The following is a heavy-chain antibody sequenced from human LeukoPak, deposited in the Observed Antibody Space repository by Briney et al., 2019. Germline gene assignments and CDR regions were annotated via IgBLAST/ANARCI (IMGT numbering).Heavy chain of an antibody. CDR1: GGTFNIYA. V-gene: IGHV1-69*04. D-gene: IGHD5-24*01. J-gene: IGHJ4*02. Sequence: SVSVSYKACGGTFNIYAISWVRQAPRQGREGMGRIIPILGIANYAQKFQGRVTITADKSTSTAYMELSSLRSEDTAVYYCARERRDGYNPIAYWGQGTLVTVSS. CDR3: ARERRDGYNPIAY. CDR2: IIPILGIA.